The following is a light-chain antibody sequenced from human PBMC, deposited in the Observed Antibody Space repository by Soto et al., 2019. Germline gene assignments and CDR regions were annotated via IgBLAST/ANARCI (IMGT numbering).Light chain of an antibody. V-gene: IGKV1-5*03. J-gene: IGKJ1*01. CDR3: QQYNSYWT. Sequence: DIPMTQSPSTLSASVGDRVTITCRASQSISSWFAWYQQKPWKAPKLLIYKASSLESGVPSRFSGSGSGTEFTLTISSLQPDYFATYYCQQYNSYWTFGQGTKVEIK. CDR1: QSISSW. CDR2: KAS.